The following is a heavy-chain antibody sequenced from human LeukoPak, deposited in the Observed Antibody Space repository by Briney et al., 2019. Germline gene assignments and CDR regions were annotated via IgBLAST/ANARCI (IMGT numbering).Heavy chain of an antibody. CDR2: IFSSSTYI. D-gene: IGHD6-19*01. CDR3: ARILDSAWGELGY. J-gene: IGHJ4*02. Sequence: GGSLRLSCAASGFAFNTYSMNWVRQAPGKGLEWVSFIFSSSTYIYYTDSVKGRFTISRDNARNSLYLQTNSLRAEDTAVYYCARILDSAWGELGYWGQGTLVTVSS. CDR1: GFAFNTYS. V-gene: IGHV3-21*01.